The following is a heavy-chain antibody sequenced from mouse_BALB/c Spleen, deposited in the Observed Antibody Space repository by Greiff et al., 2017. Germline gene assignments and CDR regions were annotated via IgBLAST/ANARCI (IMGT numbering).Heavy chain of an antibody. CDR2: ISSGGSYT. J-gene: IGHJ2*01. CDR1: GFTFSSYT. D-gene: IGHD2-1*01. CDR3: TRDGNSGGGYYFDY. V-gene: IGHV5-6-4*01. Sequence: EVMLVESGGGLVKPGGSLKLSCAASGFTFSSYTMSWVRQTPEKRLEWVATISSGGSYTYYPDSVKGRFTISRDNAKNTLYLQMSSLKSEDTAMYYCTRDGNSGGGYYFDYWGQGTTLTVSS.